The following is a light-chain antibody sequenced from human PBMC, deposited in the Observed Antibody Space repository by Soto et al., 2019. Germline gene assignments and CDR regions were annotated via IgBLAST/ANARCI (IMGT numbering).Light chain of an antibody. V-gene: IGKV3-11*01. CDR2: DAS. Sequence: EIVLTQSPATLSLSPGERATLSCRASQSVSSYLAWYQQKPGQAPRLHIYDASNRATGIPARFSGSGSGTDFILTISSLEPEDFAIYYCQQRSNWITFGQGTRLEIK. J-gene: IGKJ5*01. CDR3: QQRSNWIT. CDR1: QSVSSY.